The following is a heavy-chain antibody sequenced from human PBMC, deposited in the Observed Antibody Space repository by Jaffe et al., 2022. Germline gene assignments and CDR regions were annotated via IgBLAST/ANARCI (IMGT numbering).Heavy chain of an antibody. V-gene: IGHV1-69*02. CDR3: ASYGSGSYTTIDY. J-gene: IGHJ4*02. D-gene: IGHD3-10*01. Sequence: QVQLVQSGAEVKKPGSSVKVSCKASGGTFSSYTISWVRQAPGQGLEWMGRIIPILGIANYAQKFQGRVTITADKSTSTAYMELSSLRSEDTAVYYCASYGSGSYTTIDYWGQGTLVTVSS. CDR1: GGTFSSYT. CDR2: IIPILGIA.